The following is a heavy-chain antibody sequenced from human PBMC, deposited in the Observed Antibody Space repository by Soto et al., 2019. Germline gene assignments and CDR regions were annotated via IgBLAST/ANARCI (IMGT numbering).Heavy chain of an antibody. CDR2: IYPGDSDT. CDR3: ARGVEYCSSTSCYGPSWFDP. D-gene: IGHD2-2*01. CDR1: GYSFTSYW. V-gene: IGHV5-51*01. Sequence: GESLKISCKGSGYSFTSYWIGWVRQMPGKGLEWMGIIYPGDSDTRYSPSFQGQVTISADKSISTAYLQWSSLKASDTAMYYCARGVEYCSSTSCYGPSWFDPWGQGTLVTVSS. J-gene: IGHJ5*02.